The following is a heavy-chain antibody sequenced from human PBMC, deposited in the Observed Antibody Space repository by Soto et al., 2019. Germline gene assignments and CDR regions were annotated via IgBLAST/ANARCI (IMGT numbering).Heavy chain of an antibody. D-gene: IGHD3-22*01. CDR3: ARDKRGDYYDRSGYYRAYNYYCMDV. J-gene: IGHJ6*02. CDR2: IIPIFGTA. Sequence: QVQLVQSGAEVKEPGSSVKVSCKASGGTFSSYAISWVRQAPGQGLEWMGGIIPIFGTANYAQKFQGRVTITADESTSTAYMELSSLRSEDTAVYYCARDKRGDYYDRSGYYRAYNYYCMDVWGQGTTVTVSS. V-gene: IGHV1-69*01. CDR1: GGTFSSYA.